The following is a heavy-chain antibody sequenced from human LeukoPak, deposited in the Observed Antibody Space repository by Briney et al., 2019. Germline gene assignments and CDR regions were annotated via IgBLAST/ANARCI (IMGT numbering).Heavy chain of an antibody. CDR3: ARDWGIAAAGLYDY. D-gene: IGHD6-13*01. J-gene: IGHJ4*02. V-gene: IGHV1-3*01. CDR2: INAGNGNT. CDR1: GYTFTSYA. Sequence: GASVKVSCKASGYTFTSYAMHWVRQAPGQRLEWMGWINAGNGNTKYSQKFQGRVTITRDTSASTAYMELSSLRSEDTAVYYCARDWGIAAAGLYDYWGQGTLVTVSS.